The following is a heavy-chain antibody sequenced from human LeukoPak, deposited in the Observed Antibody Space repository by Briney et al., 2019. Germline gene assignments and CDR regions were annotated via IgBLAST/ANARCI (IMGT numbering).Heavy chain of an antibody. CDR3: ARVNIVATIWSPFDF. D-gene: IGHD5-12*01. J-gene: IGHJ4*02. CDR2: ISGSGDYI. CDR1: GFTFSNYW. Sequence: GGSLRLSCAASGFTFSNYWMHWVRQAPGKGLVWVSSISGSGDYIYYADSVKGRFTISRDNAKNSLYLQMNSLRAEDTAVYYCARVNIVATIWSPFDFWGQGTLVTVSS. V-gene: IGHV3-21*01.